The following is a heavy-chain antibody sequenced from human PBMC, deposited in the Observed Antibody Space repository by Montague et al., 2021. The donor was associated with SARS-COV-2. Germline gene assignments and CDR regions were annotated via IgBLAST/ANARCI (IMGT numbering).Heavy chain of an antibody. D-gene: IGHD5/OR15-5a*01. CDR2: IFHNGDS. CDR1: GGTISTDNLYWY. J-gene: IGHJ4*02. CDR3: ARHVSNLRAAVDYFDY. Sequence: SETLSLTCLVSGGTISTDNLYWYWAWIRQPPGKGLEWIGGIFHNGDSXXXASLNTRVTISIDTSRNHFSLSLTSVTAPDTAVYYCARHVSNLRAAVDYFDYWGQGTPVTVSS. V-gene: IGHV4-39*01.